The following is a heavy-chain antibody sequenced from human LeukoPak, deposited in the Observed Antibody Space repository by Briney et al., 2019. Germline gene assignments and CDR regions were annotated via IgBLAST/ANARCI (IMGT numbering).Heavy chain of an antibody. CDR1: GFTFSSYS. D-gene: IGHD3-22*01. J-gene: IGHJ4*02. Sequence: PGGPLRLSCAASGFTFSSYSMNWVRQAPGKGLEWVSSISSSSSYIYYADSVKGRFTISRDNAKNSLYLQMNSLRAEDTAVYCCARSSPDYDSSGYFPSAPDYWGQETLVTVSS. V-gene: IGHV3-21*01. CDR3: ARSSPDYDSSGYFPSAPDY. CDR2: ISSSSSYI.